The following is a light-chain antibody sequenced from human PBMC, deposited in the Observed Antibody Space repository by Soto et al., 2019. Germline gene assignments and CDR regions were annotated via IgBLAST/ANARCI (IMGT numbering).Light chain of an antibody. CDR1: QSVGSD. Sequence: EIVMTQSPATLSVSPGERATLSCRASQSVGSDLAWYQQKPGQAPRLLIYDASNRATGIPARFSGSGSGTDFTLTISSLQPEDFATYYCQQANSFPITFGQGTRLEI. CDR3: QQANSFPIT. CDR2: DAS. V-gene: IGKV3D-15*01. J-gene: IGKJ5*01.